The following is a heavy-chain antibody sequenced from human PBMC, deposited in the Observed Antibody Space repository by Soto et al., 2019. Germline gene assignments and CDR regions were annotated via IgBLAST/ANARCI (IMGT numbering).Heavy chain of an antibody. J-gene: IGHJ5*01. Sequence: EVQLLESGGGLGQPGGSLRLSCAASGFTFSSFAMSWVRQAPGKGLEWVFAISGSGETTYYPDSMKGRFTISRDNSKDTLYLQLNSLTAEDTAMYYCAKGAAATTTGQQWLESWGQATLVTVAS. D-gene: IGHD1-7*01. V-gene: IGHV3-23*01. CDR3: AKGAAATTTGQQWLES. CDR2: ISGSGETT. CDR1: GFTFSSFA.